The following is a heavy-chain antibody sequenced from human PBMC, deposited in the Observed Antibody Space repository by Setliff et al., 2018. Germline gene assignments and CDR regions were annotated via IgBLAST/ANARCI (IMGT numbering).Heavy chain of an antibody. D-gene: IGHD3-22*01. CDR2: IFNNVET. CDR3: ARHPREGLSGNYKFDY. CDR1: GGSISGYY. V-gene: IGHV4-59*08. Sequence: PSETLSLTCTVSGGSISGYYWSRIRQPPGKGLEWIAYIFNNVETNYNPSLKSRVTISXXXXQXXFSXXXXXVXXXDTAVHYCARHPREGLSGNYKFDYWGRGTLVTVSS. J-gene: IGHJ4*02.